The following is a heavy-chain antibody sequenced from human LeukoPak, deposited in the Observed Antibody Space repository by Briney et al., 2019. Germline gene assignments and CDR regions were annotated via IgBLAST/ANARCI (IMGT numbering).Heavy chain of an antibody. CDR1: GYSFTNYW. D-gene: IGHD3-22*01. Sequence: GESLKISCKGAGYSFTNYWIGCVRQMPGKGREGMGIIYPGDSDTRYSPSFQGQVTISADKSISTAYLPWSSMTASHTAMYYCARHQSYYDSSGYYYGFDYWGQGTLVTVSS. CDR2: IYPGDSDT. V-gene: IGHV5-51*01. J-gene: IGHJ4*02. CDR3: ARHQSYYDSSGYYYGFDY.